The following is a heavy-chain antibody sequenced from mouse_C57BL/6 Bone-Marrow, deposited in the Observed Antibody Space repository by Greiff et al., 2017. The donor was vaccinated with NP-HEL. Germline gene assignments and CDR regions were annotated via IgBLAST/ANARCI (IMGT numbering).Heavy chain of an antibody. CDR1: GYTFTSYG. Sequence: QVQLQQSGAELARPGASVKLSCKASGYTFTSYGISWVKQRTGQGLEWIGEIYPRSGNTCYNEKFKGKATLTADKSSSTASMELRSLTSEDSAVYFCARGYDYDERDWYFDVWGTGTTVTVSS. CDR2: IYPRSGNT. D-gene: IGHD2-4*01. CDR3: ARGYDYDERDWYFDV. J-gene: IGHJ1*03. V-gene: IGHV1-81*01.